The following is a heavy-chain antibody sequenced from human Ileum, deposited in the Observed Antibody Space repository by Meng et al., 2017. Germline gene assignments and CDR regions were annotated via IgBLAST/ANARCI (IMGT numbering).Heavy chain of an antibody. CDR2: IYDSGST. J-gene: IGHJ4*02. D-gene: IGHD4/OR15-4a*01. CDR3: SRGVMTIADD. CDR1: GGSISSYY. V-gene: IGHV4-59*01. Sequence: QGQLQEWGPGLVKPSEALSLTCTGPGGSISSYYWSWIRQPAGKGLEWVGYIYDSGSTNYSPSLKSRVTISVDTSKNQFSLKLNSVTAADTAVYYCSRGVMTIADDWGQGTLVTVSS.